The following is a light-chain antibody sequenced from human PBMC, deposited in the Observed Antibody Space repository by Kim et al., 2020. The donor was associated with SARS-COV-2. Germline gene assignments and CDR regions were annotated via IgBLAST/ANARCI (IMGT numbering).Light chain of an antibody. CDR1: SGSIASNY. CDR3: QSYDSSSVV. Sequence: GKTVTISCTRSSGSIASNYVQWYQQRPGSAPTTAIYEDNQRPSGVPDRFSGSIDSSSNSASLTISGLKTEDEADYYCQSYDSSSVVFGGGTQLTVL. CDR2: EDN. J-gene: IGLJ2*01. V-gene: IGLV6-57*03.